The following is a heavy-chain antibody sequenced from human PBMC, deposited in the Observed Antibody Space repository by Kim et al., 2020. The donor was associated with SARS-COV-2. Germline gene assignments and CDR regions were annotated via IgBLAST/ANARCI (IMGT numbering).Heavy chain of an antibody. CDR3: AKRRQLGAVGSQHFDY. V-gene: IGHV3-23*01. D-gene: IGHD3-16*01. Sequence: SGKGRFTISRANSKNTLYLKMNSRRADDTAVYYCAKRRQLGAVGSQHFDYWGQGALVTVSS. J-gene: IGHJ4*02.